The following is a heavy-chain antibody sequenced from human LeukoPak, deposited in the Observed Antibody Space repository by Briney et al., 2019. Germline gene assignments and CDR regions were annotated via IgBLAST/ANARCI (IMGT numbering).Heavy chain of an antibody. D-gene: IGHD3-22*01. CDR2: IYYSGST. J-gene: IGHJ1*01. Sequence: SETLSLTCTVSGGSIGSYYWSWIRQPPGKGLEWIGYIYYSGSTNYNPSLKSRVTISVDTSKNQFSLKLSSVTAADTAVYYCARSGDDSSEWDLREYFQHWGQGTLVTVSS. CDR1: GGSIGSYY. V-gene: IGHV4-59*12. CDR3: ARSGDDSSEWDLREYFQH.